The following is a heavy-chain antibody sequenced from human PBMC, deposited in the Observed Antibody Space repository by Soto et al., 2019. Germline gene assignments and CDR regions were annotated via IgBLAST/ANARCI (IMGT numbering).Heavy chain of an antibody. CDR1: GYTFTSYG. CDR3: ARVKNYDILTGFYGMDV. V-gene: IGHV1-18*01. Sequence: ASVKVSCKASGYTFTSYGISWVRQAPGQGLEWMGWISAYNGNTNYAQKLQGRVTMTTDTSTSTAYMELRSLRSDDTAVYYCARVKNYDILTGFYGMDVWGQGTTVTVSS. D-gene: IGHD3-9*01. CDR2: ISAYNGNT. J-gene: IGHJ6*02.